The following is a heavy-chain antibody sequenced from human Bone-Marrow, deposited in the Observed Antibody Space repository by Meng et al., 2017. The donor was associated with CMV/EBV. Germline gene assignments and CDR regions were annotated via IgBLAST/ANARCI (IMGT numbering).Heavy chain of an antibody. Sequence: GGSLRLSCAASGFTFSSYWMSWVRQAPGKGLEWVSVIYSSSSTYYADSVKGRFTVSRDNSKNTLYLQMNSLRAEDTAVYYCARDLLGGTKGAFEIWGQGTLVTVSS. D-gene: IGHD1-1*01. J-gene: IGHJ3*02. V-gene: IGHV3-66*03. CDR3: ARDLLGGTKGAFEI. CDR2: IYSSSST. CDR1: GFTFSSYW.